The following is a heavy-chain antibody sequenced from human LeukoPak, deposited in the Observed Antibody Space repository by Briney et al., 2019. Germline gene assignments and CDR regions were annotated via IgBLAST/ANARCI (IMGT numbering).Heavy chain of an antibody. D-gene: IGHD3-10*01. Sequence: SETLSLTCGASGGSFSNYNLTWIRQPPGKGLEWIGEINHSGSTNYNPSLKSRVTISVDTSKNQFSLKLSSVTAADTDGRFCGSGGTAYYWGQGTLVTVSS. CDR3: GSGGTAYY. J-gene: IGHJ4*02. CDR2: INHSGST. V-gene: IGHV4-34*01. CDR1: GGSFSNYN.